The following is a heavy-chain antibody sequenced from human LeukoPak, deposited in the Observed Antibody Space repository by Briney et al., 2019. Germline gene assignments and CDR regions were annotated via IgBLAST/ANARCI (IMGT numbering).Heavy chain of an antibody. CDR1: DDSISDYY. J-gene: IGHJ3*02. CDR3: ARRVVVTAKFNDAFDI. Sequence: PSETLSLTCTVSDDSISDYYRGWIRQPPGKGLEWIGYFHNSGTSTYNPSLKSRVTISADTSKNQFSLKLSSVTAADTAVYYCARRVVVTAKFNDAFDIWGQGTMVTVSS. D-gene: IGHD2-21*02. CDR2: FHNSGTS. V-gene: IGHV4-59*08.